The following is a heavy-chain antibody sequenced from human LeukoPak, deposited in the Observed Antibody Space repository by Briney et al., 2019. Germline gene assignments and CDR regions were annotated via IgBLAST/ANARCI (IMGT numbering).Heavy chain of an antibody. CDR2: INHRGST. Sequence: SEILSLTCAVYGGSFSGCYWSWIRQPPGKGLEWIGEINHRGSTNYNPSLKSRVTISVDTSKNQFSLKLSSVTAADTAVYYCARGGLLWFGAHNYYYYYGMDVWGQGTTVTVSS. CDR3: ARGGLLWFGAHNYYYYYGMDV. CDR1: GGSFSGCY. J-gene: IGHJ6*02. V-gene: IGHV4-34*01. D-gene: IGHD3-10*01.